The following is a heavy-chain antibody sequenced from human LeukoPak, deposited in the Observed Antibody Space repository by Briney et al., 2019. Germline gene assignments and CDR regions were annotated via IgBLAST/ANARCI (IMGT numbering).Heavy chain of an antibody. CDR1: GYIFTSYY. D-gene: IGHD6-19*01. CDR2: INPGGGST. J-gene: IGHJ4*02. CDR3: TRGEYSCGPFDY. V-gene: IGHV1-46*01. Sequence: ASVKVSCKASGYIFTSYYMHWVRQAPGQGLEWMGIINPGGGSTSYAQKFPGRVTMTRDTSTSTVYMELSSLGSEDTAVYYCTRGEYSCGPFDYWGQGTLVTVSS.